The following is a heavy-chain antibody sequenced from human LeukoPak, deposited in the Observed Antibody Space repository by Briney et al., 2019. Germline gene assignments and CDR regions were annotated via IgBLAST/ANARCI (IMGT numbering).Heavy chain of an antibody. CDR1: GGSISSYY. CDR3: ARGTYCSGGSCYDNWFDP. J-gene: IGHJ5*02. D-gene: IGHD2-15*01. CDR2: IHTSGST. V-gene: IGHV4-4*09. Sequence: PSETLSLTCTVSGGSISSYYWSWIRQPPGKGLEWIGYIHTSGSTNYNPSLKSRVTISVDTSKNQFSLKLSSVTAADTAVYYCARGTYCSGGSCYDNWFDPWGQGTLVTVSS.